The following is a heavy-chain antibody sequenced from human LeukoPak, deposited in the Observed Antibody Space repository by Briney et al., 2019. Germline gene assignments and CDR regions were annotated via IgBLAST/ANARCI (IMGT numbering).Heavy chain of an antibody. J-gene: IGHJ4*02. D-gene: IGHD1-26*01. Sequence: SVKVSCKASGYTFTSYGISWVRQAPGQGLEWMGGIIPIFGTANYAQKFQGRVTITADKSTSTAYMELSSLRSEDTAVYYCARDGNGLGAIDYWGQGTLVTVSS. CDR2: IIPIFGTA. CDR1: GYTFTSYG. V-gene: IGHV1-69*06. CDR3: ARDGNGLGAIDY.